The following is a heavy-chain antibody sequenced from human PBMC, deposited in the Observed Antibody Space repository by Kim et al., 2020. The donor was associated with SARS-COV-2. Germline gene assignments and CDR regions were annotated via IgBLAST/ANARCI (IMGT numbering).Heavy chain of an antibody. V-gene: IGHV1-3*01. CDR3: ARAVAPNLGIAVARGGARQFDP. J-gene: IGHJ5*02. CDR1: GYTFTSYA. D-gene: IGHD6-19*01. CDR2: INAGNGNT. Sequence: ASVKVSCKASGYTFTSYAMHWVRQAPGQRLEWMGWINAGNGNTKYSQKFQGRVTITRDTSASTAYMELSSLRSEDTAVYYCARAVAPNLGIAVARGGARQFDPWGQGTLVTVSS.